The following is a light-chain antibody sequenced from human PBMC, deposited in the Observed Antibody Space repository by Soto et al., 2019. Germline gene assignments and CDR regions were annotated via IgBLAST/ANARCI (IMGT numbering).Light chain of an antibody. J-gene: IGKJ1*01. Sequence: VMTQSPGTLSVSPGETATLSCRASQSVNSNLAWYQQKPGQAPSLLIYEASTRAAGIPAKFSGSGSGTQFTLTISSLPSEDFAVYFCQQYYHWPRTFGQGTKVEI. CDR3: QQYYHWPRT. CDR2: EAS. V-gene: IGKV3-15*01. CDR1: QSVNSN.